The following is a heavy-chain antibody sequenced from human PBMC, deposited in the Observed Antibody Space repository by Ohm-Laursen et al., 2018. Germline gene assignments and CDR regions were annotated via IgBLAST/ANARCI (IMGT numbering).Heavy chain of an antibody. D-gene: IGHD2-8*02. V-gene: IGHV3-21*01. CDR3: ARDTSTGGIDY. J-gene: IGHJ4*02. CDR1: GFTFSSYS. CDR2: ISSSSSYI. Sequence: GSLRLSCTASGFTFSSYSMNWVRQAPGKGLEWVSSISSSSSYIYYADSVKGRSTISRDNAKNSLYLQMNSLRAEDTAVYYCARDTSTGGIDYWGQGTLVTVSS.